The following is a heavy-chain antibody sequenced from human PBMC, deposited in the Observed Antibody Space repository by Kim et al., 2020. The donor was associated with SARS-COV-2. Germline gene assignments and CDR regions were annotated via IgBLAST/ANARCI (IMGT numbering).Heavy chain of an antibody. Sequence: GGSLRLSCAASGFNVSSNYMSWVRQAPGKGLEWVSVIYSGGSTYYADSVKGRFTISRDNSQNTLYLQMNSLRAEDTAVYYCARGSDYLNAPLYYFDYWGQGTLATVSS. D-gene: IGHD3-10*01. J-gene: IGHJ4*02. V-gene: IGHV3-53*01. CDR3: ARGSDYLNAPLYYFDY. CDR1: GFNVSSNY. CDR2: IYSGGST.